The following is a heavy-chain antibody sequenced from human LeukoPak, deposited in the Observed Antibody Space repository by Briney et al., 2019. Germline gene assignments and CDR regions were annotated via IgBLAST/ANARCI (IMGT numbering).Heavy chain of an antibody. D-gene: IGHD2-2*01. CDR1: GFTFSSYA. CDR2: ISGSGGST. CDR3: ARFWGFDCSSTSCYGSYAFDI. J-gene: IGHJ3*02. V-gene: IGHV3-23*01. Sequence: GGSLRLSCAASGFTFSSYAMSWVRQAPGEGLEWVSAISGSGGSTYYADSVKGRFTISRDNAKNSLYLQMNSLRAEDTAVYYCARFWGFDCSSTSCYGSYAFDIWGQGTMVTVSS.